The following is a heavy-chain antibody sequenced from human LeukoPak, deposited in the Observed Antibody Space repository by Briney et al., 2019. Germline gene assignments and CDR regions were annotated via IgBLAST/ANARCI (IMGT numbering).Heavy chain of an antibody. V-gene: IGHV3-64*01. CDR3: ATYYYDSGGFHFHH. J-gene: IGHJ1*01. CDR2: ISSNGGRT. CDR1: GFTFRRYG. D-gene: IGHD3-22*01. Sequence: GGSLRLSCAASGFTFRRYGMHWVRRAPGKGLEYVSAISSNGGRTYYANSVKGRFTISRDNSRNTLYLQMGSLRAEDMAVYYCATYYYDSGGFHFHHWGQGTLVTVSS.